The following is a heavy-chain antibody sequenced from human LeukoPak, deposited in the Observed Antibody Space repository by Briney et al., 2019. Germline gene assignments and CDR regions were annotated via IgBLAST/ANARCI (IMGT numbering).Heavy chain of an antibody. V-gene: IGHV3-30*18. CDR3: AKDLFVWFGELHDYYYGMDV. J-gene: IGHJ6*02. D-gene: IGHD3-10*01. Sequence: GVSLRLSCAASGFTLSSYGMHWVRQAPGKGLEWVAVISYDGSNKYYADSVKGRFTISRDNSKNTLYLQMNSLRAEDTAVYYCAKDLFVWFGELHDYYYGMDVWGQGTTVTVSS. CDR2: ISYDGSNK. CDR1: GFTLSSYG.